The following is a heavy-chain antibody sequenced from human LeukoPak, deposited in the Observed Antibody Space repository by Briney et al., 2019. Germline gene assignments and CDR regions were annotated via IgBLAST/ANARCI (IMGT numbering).Heavy chain of an antibody. CDR3: AKHGGRGCTGTSCYIAY. V-gene: IGHV3-23*01. CDR1: GFTFISYA. Sequence: PGESLRLSCEASGFTFISYAISWVRHAPGKGLEWVSVITGSGANAYYADSVKGRLTTSRDNSKNTVYLQMNSLRAEDTAVYYCAKHGGRGCTGTSCYIAYWGQGTLVTVSS. D-gene: IGHD2-2*02. J-gene: IGHJ4*02. CDR2: ITGSGANA.